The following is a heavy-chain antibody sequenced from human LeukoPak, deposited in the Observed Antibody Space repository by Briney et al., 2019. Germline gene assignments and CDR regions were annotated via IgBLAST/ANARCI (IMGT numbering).Heavy chain of an antibody. V-gene: IGHV4-39*07. CDR3: ARASRYCSSTSCYGSGYYYYYYMDV. Sequence: SETLSLTCTVSGGSISSSSYYWGWIRQPPGKGLEWIGSIYYSGSTYYNPSLKSRVTISVDTSKNQFSLKLSSVTAADTAVYYCARASRYCSSTSCYGSGYYYYYYMDVWGKGTTVTISS. CDR2: IYYSGST. J-gene: IGHJ6*03. CDR1: GGSISSSSYY. D-gene: IGHD2-2*01.